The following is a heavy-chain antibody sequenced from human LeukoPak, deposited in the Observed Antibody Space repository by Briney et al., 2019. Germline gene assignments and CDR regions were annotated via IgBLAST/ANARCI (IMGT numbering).Heavy chain of an antibody. V-gene: IGHV1-69*06. D-gene: IGHD5-18*01. CDR2: IIPIFGTA. J-gene: IGHJ4*02. CDR3: ARGQIQLWPDY. Sequence: ASVKVSCTASGGTFSSYAISWVRQAPGQGLEWMGGIIPIFGTANYAQKFQGRVTMTGNTSISTAYMELSSLRSEDTAVYYCARGQIQLWPDYWGQGTLVTVSS. CDR1: GGTFSSYA.